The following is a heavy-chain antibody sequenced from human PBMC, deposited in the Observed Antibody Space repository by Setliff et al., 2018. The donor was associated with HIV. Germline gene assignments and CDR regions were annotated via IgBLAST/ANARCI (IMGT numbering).Heavy chain of an antibody. CDR2: INSDGSGT. CDR1: GFTFSSYW. CDR3: ASRGDSSGS. Sequence: GGSLRLSCAASGFTFSSYWMHWVRQAPGKGLLWVSRINSDGSGTSYADSVKGRFTISRDNAKNTLYLQMNSLRADDTAVYYCASRGDSSGSWGQGTLVTVSS. J-gene: IGHJ5*02. D-gene: IGHD3-22*01. V-gene: IGHV3-74*01.